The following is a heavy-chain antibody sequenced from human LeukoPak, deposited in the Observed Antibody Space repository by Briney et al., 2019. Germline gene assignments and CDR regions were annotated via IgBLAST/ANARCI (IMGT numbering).Heavy chain of an antibody. J-gene: IGHJ4*02. V-gene: IGHV5-51*01. CDR2: IYPGDSDT. CDR1: GYSLTSYW. Sequence: GESLKISCKGSGYSLTSYWIGWVRQMPGKGLEWMGIIYPGDSDTRYSPSFQGQVTISADKSISIAYLQWSSLKASDTAMYYCARLDRGSLIADLPFDYWGQGTLVTVSS. CDR3: ARLDRGSLIADLPFDY. D-gene: IGHD3-22*01.